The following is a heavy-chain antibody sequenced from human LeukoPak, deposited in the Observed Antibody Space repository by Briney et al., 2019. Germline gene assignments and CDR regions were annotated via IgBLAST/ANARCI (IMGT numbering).Heavy chain of an antibody. J-gene: IGHJ4*02. CDR2: ITSGGSDI. V-gene: IGHV3-21*05. Sequence: NPGGSLRLSCGASGFGFSAAAMHWVRQAPGKGVEWVSYITSGGSDIAYADSVKGRFTISRENAKNTLFLQMSSLRVEDTAVYYCARLITYGGRDYWGQGTLVTVSS. CDR1: GFGFSAAA. D-gene: IGHD4-23*01. CDR3: ARLITYGGRDY.